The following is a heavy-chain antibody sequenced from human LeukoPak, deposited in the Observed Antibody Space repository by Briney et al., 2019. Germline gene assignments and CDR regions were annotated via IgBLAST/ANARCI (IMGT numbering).Heavy chain of an antibody. CDR1: GGSISSFY. CDR3: ARDWAANPKYYYYYMDV. V-gene: IGHV4-4*07. Sequence: PSETLSLTCTVSGGSISSFYWSWIRQPAGKGLEWIGRIYTSGSTNCNPSLKSRVTMSVDTSKNQFSLKLSSVTAADTAVYYCARDWAANPKYYYYYMDVWGKGTTVTISS. J-gene: IGHJ6*03. CDR2: IYTSGST. D-gene: IGHD2-15*01.